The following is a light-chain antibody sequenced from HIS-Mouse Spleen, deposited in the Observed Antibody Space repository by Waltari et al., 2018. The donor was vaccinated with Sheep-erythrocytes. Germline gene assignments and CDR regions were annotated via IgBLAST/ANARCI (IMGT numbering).Light chain of an antibody. CDR1: QSISSY. V-gene: IGKV1-39*01. J-gene: IGKJ1*01. CDR3: QQSYSTPRT. CDR2: AAS. Sequence: DFQMTQSPSSLSASVEARVTTTCRASQSISSYLNWYQQKPGKAPKLLIYAASSLQSGVPSRFSGSGSGTDFTLTISSLQPEDFATYYCQQSYSTPRTFGQGTKVEIK.